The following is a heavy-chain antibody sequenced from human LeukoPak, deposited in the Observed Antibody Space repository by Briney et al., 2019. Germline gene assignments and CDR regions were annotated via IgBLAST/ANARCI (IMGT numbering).Heavy chain of an antibody. V-gene: IGHV3-48*03. CDR3: AKDSGYDFRLVLGY. D-gene: IGHD5-12*01. J-gene: IGHJ4*02. CDR2: ISISGSTI. CDR1: GFTFSSFE. Sequence: PGGSLRLSCAASGFTFSSFEMNWVRQAPGKGLEWVSYISISGSTIYYADSVKGRFTISRDNAKNTLYLQMNSLRAEDTAVYYCAKDSGYDFRLVLGYWGQGTLVTVSS.